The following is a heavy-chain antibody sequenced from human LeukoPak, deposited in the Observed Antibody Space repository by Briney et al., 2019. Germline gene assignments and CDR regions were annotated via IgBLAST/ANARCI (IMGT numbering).Heavy chain of an antibody. CDR1: GFTFDDYG. J-gene: IGHJ3*02. V-gene: IGHV3-20*04. D-gene: IGHD3-22*01. CDR3: ARELYSYDSSGLDI. Sequence: SGGSLRLFCAVSGFTFDDYGMSWVRQARGKGLEGGSGINWNWGSTVYADSVKGGFTISGDNAKNSLYLHMNSLRAEDTALYYCARELYSYDSSGLDIWGQGTMVTVSS. CDR2: INWNWGST.